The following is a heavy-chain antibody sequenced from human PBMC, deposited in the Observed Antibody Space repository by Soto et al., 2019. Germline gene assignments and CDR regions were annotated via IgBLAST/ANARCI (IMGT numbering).Heavy chain of an antibody. J-gene: IGHJ4*02. V-gene: IGHV4-59*01. CDR3: ARASYDSSGYYSYYFDY. D-gene: IGHD3-22*01. CDR1: GGSISSYY. Sequence: QVQLQESGPGLVKPSETLSLTCTVSGGSISSYYWSWIRQPPGKGLEWIGYIYYSGSTNYNPSLKSRVTISVDTSKNQFSLKLSSVTAADTAVYYCARASYDSSGYYSYYFDYWGQVTLVTVSS. CDR2: IYYSGST.